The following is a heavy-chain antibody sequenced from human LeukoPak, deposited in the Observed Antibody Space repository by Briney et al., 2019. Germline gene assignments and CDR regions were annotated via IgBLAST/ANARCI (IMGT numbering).Heavy chain of an antibody. V-gene: IGHV1-18*01. Sequence: GASVTVSCKGSDHTFVNYGITWVRQVPGQGLEWMGWNSGHNGHTNYAQKFQDRVTMTIDTSTDTVYMELRSLRSDDTAMYYCARKHADYYDAKGAFDIWGQGTMVTVSS. J-gene: IGHJ3*02. D-gene: IGHD3-22*01. CDR2: NSGHNGHT. CDR1: DHTFVNYG. CDR3: ARKHADYYDAKGAFDI.